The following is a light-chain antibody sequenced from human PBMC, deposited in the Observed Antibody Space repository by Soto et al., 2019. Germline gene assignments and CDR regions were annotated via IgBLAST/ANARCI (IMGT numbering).Light chain of an antibody. CDR3: QQYGSSPTT. Sequence: ETVMTQSPATLSVSPGGSATLSCRASQSISDTLAWYQQKPGQAPRLLIYGASSRATGIPDRFSGSGSGTDFTLTISRLEPEDFAVYFCQQYGSSPTTFGQGTKVDIK. J-gene: IGKJ1*01. CDR1: QSISDT. V-gene: IGKV3-20*01. CDR2: GAS.